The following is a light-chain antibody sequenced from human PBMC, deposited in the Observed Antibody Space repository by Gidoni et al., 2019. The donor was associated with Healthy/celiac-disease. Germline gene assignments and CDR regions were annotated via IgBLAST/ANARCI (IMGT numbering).Light chain of an antibody. V-gene: IGKV1-9*01. J-gene: IGKJ3*01. CDR2: AAS. Sequence: DIQLTQSPSFLSASVGDRVTITCCASQGISSYLAWYQQKPGKAPKLLIYAASTLQSGVPSRFSGSGSGTEFTLTISSLQPEDFATYYCQQLNSYPPFTFGPXTKVDIK. CDR1: QGISSY. CDR3: QQLNSYPPFT.